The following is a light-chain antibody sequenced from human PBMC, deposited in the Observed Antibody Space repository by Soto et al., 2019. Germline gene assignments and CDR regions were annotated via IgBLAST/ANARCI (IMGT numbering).Light chain of an antibody. CDR2: DAS. J-gene: IGKJ1*01. Sequence: IVLTQSPATLSLPPGERAALSCRASQSVITSLAWYQHKPGQAPRLFIYDASKRAPGIPARFSGSGSGTDFTLTISSLEPEDFAVYYCQVRDVWPSFGQGTKVDIK. V-gene: IGKV3-11*01. CDR3: QVRDVWPS. CDR1: QSVITS.